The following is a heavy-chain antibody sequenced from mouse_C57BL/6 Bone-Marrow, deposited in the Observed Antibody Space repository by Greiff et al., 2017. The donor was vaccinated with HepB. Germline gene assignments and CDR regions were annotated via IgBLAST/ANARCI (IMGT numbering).Heavy chain of an antibody. CDR1: GFNIKDDY. CDR3: TLYYYGSSPFAY. Sequence: DVQLQESGAELVRPGASVKLSCTASGFNIKDDYMHWVKQRPEQGLEWIGWIDPENGDTEYASKFQGKATITADTSSNTAYLQLSSLTSEDTAVYYCTLYYYGSSPFAYWGQGTLVTVSA. D-gene: IGHD1-1*01. J-gene: IGHJ3*01. CDR2: IDPENGDT. V-gene: IGHV14-4*01.